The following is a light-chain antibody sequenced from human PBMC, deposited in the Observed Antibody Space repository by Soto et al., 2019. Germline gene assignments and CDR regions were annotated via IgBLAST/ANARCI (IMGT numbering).Light chain of an antibody. CDR3: QQRGDWPPIP. CDR2: NAS. V-gene: IGKV3-11*01. Sequence: EIVLTQSPAALSLSPGERAILSCRASQSVSTFLAWFQQKPGQPPRLLIYNASNRTTGIPARFSGSASGTDFTLTISSLEPEDFAVYYCQQRGDWPPIPFGQGTRLEIK. J-gene: IGKJ5*01. CDR1: QSVSTF.